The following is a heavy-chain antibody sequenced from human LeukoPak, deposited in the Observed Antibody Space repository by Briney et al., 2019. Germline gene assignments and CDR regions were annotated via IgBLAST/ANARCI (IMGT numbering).Heavy chain of an antibody. D-gene: IGHD3-22*01. V-gene: IGHV3-21*01. CDR2: ISSSSNYI. CDR1: GFTFSSYS. CDR3: ARGLYDSSGTLDY. Sequence: PGGSLRLSCAASGFTFSSYSMNWVRQAPGKGLEWVSYISSSSNYIYYADSVKGRFTISRDNAKNSLYLQMNSLRAEDTAVYSCARGLYDSSGTLDYWGQGTLVTVSS. J-gene: IGHJ4*02.